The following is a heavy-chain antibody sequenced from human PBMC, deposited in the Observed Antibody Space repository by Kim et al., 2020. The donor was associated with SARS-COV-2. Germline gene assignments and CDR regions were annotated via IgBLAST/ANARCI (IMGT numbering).Heavy chain of an antibody. CDR3: ARTASGSSWPHDY. J-gene: IGHJ4*02. V-gene: IGHV1-18*01. Sequence: YAQKLQGRVTMTTDTSTSTAYMELRSLRSDDTAVYYCARTASGSSWPHDYWGQGTLVTVSS. D-gene: IGHD3-10*01.